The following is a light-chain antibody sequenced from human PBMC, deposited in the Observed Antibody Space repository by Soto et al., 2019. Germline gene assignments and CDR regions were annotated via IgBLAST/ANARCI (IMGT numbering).Light chain of an antibody. V-gene: IGLV1-44*01. J-gene: IGLJ1*01. CDR1: SSNIGSNT. CDR3: AAWDDSLNGFYV. Sequence: QSDLTQPPSASGTPGQRVTISCSGSSSNIGSNTVNWYQQLPGTAPKLLIYSNNQRPSGVPDRFSGSKSGTSASLAISGLQSEDEADYYCAAWDDSLNGFYVFGTGTKVTVL. CDR2: SNN.